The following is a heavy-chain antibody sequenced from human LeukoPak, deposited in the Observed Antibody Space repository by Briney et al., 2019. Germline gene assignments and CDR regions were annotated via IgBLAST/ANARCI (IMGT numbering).Heavy chain of an antibody. D-gene: IGHD3-9*01. CDR1: GGSVSSGSYY. Sequence: SQTLSLTCTLSGGSVSSGSYYWSWIRQPPGKGLEWIGYIYYSGGTNYNPSLKSRVTISVDTSKNQFSLKLSSVTAADTAVYYCARSYYDILTGSGMTYYFDYWGQGTLVTVSS. CDR3: ARSYYDILTGSGMTYYFDY. CDR2: IYYSGGT. V-gene: IGHV4-61*01. J-gene: IGHJ4*02.